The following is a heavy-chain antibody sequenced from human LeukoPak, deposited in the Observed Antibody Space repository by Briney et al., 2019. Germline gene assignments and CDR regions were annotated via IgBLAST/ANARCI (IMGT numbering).Heavy chain of an antibody. D-gene: IGHD6-19*01. CDR2: IYTSGST. CDR1: GGSISSYY. V-gene: IGHV4-4*07. Sequence: SETLSLTCTVSGGSISSYYWSWIRQPAGKGLEWIGRIYTSGSTNYNPSLKGRVTMSVDTSKNQFSLKLSSVTAADTAVYYCARAYSSGWSGYFQHWGQGTLVTVSS. CDR3: ARAYSSGWSGYFQH. J-gene: IGHJ1*01.